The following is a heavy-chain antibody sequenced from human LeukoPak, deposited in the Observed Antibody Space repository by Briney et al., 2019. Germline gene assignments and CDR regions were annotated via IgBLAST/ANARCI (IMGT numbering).Heavy chain of an antibody. V-gene: IGHV3-30-3*01. CDR2: ISYDGSNK. CDR3: ARAPGYSSGWSPFSFDY. Sequence: GGSLRLSCAASGFTFSSYAMHWVRQAPGKGLEWVAVISYDGSNKYYADSVKGRFTISRDNSKNTLYLQMNSLRAEDTAVYYCARAPGYSSGWSPFSFDYWGQGTLVTVSS. CDR1: GFTFSSYA. D-gene: IGHD6-19*01. J-gene: IGHJ4*02.